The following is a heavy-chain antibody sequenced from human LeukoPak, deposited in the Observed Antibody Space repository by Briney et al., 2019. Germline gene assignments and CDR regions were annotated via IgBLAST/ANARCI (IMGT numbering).Heavy chain of an antibody. CDR1: GFIFDDYG. D-gene: IGHD5-18*01. V-gene: IGHV3-21*01. CDR2: ISSSSSYI. Sequence: GGSLRLSSAASGFIFDDYGMSWVRQAPGKGLEWVSSISSSSSYIYYADSVKGRFTISRDNAKNSLYLQMNSLRAEDTAVYYCARSIQLWSSHFDYWGQGTLVTVSS. J-gene: IGHJ4*02. CDR3: ARSIQLWSSHFDY.